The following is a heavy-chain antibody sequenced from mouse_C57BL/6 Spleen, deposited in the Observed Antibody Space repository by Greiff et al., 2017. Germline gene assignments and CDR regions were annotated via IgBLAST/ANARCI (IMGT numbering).Heavy chain of an antibody. CDR3: ARRAGIRLHFDY. CDR2: INPSNGGT. CDR1: GYTFTSYW. J-gene: IGHJ2*01. V-gene: IGHV1-53*01. Sequence: QVHVKQPGTELVKPGASVKLSCKASGYTFTSYWMHWVKQRPGQGLEWIGNINPSNGGTNYNEKFKSKATLTVDKSSSTAYMQLSSLTSEDSAVYYCARRAGIRLHFDYWGQGTTLTVSS. D-gene: IGHD3-1*01.